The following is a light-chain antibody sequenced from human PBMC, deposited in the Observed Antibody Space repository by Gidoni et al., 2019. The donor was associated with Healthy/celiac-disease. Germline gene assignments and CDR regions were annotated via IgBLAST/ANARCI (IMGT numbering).Light chain of an antibody. CDR2: GAS. CDR3: QQYGSSPGIT. J-gene: IGKJ5*01. Sequence: EMVLTQSPGTLSLSPGERATLSCRASQSVSSSYLAWYQKKPGQAPRLLIYGASSRATGIPDRFSGSGSGTDFTLTISRLEPEDFAVYYCQQYGSSPGITFGQGTRLEIK. V-gene: IGKV3-20*01. CDR1: QSVSSSY.